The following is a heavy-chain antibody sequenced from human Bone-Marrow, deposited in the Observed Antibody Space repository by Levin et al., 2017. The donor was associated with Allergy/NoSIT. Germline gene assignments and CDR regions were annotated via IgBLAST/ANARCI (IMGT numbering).Heavy chain of an antibody. Sequence: GESLKISCATSGFTFSNHAMTWVRQAPGKGLEWVSAINGGGSNTFYADSVKGRFTISRDNSMKLIYLQMDSLRAEDTAIYFCAKDRDTPNFGEYLPDAFDVWGQGTKVIVSS. CDR2: INGGGSNT. V-gene: IGHV3-23*01. D-gene: IGHD4-17*01. J-gene: IGHJ3*01. CDR1: GFTFSNHA. CDR3: AKDRDTPNFGEYLPDAFDV.